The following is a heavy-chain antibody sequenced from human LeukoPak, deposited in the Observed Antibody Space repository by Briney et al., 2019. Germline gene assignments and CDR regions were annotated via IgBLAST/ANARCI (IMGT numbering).Heavy chain of an antibody. V-gene: IGHV3-23*01. D-gene: IGHD3-22*01. CDR3: TRRPSHTMIVVIGDFDY. J-gene: IGHJ4*02. CDR1: GFTFSTYA. Sequence: PGGSLRLSCAASGFTFSTYAMSWVRQAPGKGLEWVSTISGSGANTYYADSVRGRFTISRDNSKNTLYLQMNSLRAEDTAVYYCTRRPSHTMIVVIGDFDYWGQGTLVTVSS. CDR2: ISGSGANT.